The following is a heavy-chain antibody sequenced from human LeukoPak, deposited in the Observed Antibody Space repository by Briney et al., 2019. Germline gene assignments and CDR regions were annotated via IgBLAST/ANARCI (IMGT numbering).Heavy chain of an antibody. J-gene: IGHJ6*03. V-gene: IGHV4-4*02. D-gene: IGHD3-22*01. Sequence: SETLSLTCAVSGGSISSSNWWSWVRQPPGKGLEWIGEIYHSGSTNYNPSLKSRVTISVDTSKNQFSLKLSAVTAADTAVYYCARLSDDGSGYYYYYYMDVWGKGTTVTVSS. CDR1: GGSISSSNW. CDR2: IYHSGST. CDR3: ARLSDDGSGYYYYYYMDV.